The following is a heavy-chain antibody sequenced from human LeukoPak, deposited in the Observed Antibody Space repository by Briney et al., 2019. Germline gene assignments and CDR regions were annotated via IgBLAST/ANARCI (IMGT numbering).Heavy chain of an antibody. CDR2: INHSGST. D-gene: IGHD6-13*01. CDR1: GGSISSNTYY. V-gene: IGHV4-39*01. Sequence: PSETLSLTCTVSGGSISSNTYYWGWIRQPPGKGLEWIGEINHSGSTNYNPSLKSRVTISVDTSKNQFSLKLSSVTAADTAVYYCARQDSSSWYGYYYYYMDVWGKGTTVTISS. CDR3: ARQDSSSWYGYYYYYMDV. J-gene: IGHJ6*03.